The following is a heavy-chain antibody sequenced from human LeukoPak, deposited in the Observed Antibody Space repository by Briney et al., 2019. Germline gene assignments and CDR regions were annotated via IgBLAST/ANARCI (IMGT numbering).Heavy chain of an antibody. CDR2: IYYSGST. CDR3: ARPYSGSYSN. D-gene: IGHD1-26*01. CDR1: GGSISSSSYY. J-gene: IGHJ4*02. V-gene: IGHV4-39*07. Sequence: PSETLSLTCTVSGGSISSSSYYWGWIRQPPGKGLEWIGSIYYSGSTYYNPSLKSRVTISVDTSKNQFSLKLSSVTAADTAVYYCARPYSGSYSNWGQGTLVTVSS.